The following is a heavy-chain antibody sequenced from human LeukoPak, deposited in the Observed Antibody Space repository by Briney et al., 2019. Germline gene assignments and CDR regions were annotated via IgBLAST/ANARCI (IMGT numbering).Heavy chain of an antibody. V-gene: IGHV4-34*01. D-gene: IGHD6-13*01. Sequence: PSETLSLTCAVYGGSFSGYYWSWIRQPPGKGLEWIGEINHSGSTNYNPSLKSRVTISVDTSKNQFSLKLSSVTAADTAVYYCARLSPGSDSSSWYDYYYYMDVWGKGTTVTVSS. CDR1: GGSFSGYY. CDR2: INHSGST. J-gene: IGHJ6*03. CDR3: ARLSPGSDSSSWYDYYYYMDV.